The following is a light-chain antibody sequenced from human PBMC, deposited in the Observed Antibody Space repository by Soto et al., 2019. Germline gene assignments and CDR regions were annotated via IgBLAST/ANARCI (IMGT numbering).Light chain of an antibody. J-gene: IGLJ1*01. CDR1: SSDVGDYNY. V-gene: IGLV2-14*01. Sequence: QSALPQPASVSGSPGQSITISCTGTSSDVGDYNYVSWYQQHPGKAPKLMIYEVSNRPSGVSYRFSGSKSGNTASLTISGLQSQDEADYYCTSYTSYSTYVFGTGTKLTLL. CDR3: TSYTSYSTYV. CDR2: EVS.